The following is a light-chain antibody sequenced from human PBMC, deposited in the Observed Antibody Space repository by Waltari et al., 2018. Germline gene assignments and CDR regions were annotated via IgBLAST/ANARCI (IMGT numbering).Light chain of an antibody. Sequence: EIVLTQSTATLSLSPGESATLSCRASPTVRGYLAWYQHKLGQAPRLLMSDASKRATGIPARFSGSGSGTDFTLIITSLEPEDFAVYYCQHRSDWPLYTFGQGTKLELK. CDR2: DAS. CDR1: PTVRGY. V-gene: IGKV3-11*01. CDR3: QHRSDWPLYT. J-gene: IGKJ2*01.